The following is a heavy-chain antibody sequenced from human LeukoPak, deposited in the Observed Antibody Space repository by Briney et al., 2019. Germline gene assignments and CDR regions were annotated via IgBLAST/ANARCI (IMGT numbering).Heavy chain of an antibody. CDR3: SKARAGTYFDH. CDR1: GFTISNYN. CDR2: ISYDGTNK. J-gene: IGHJ4*02. V-gene: IGHV3-30*18. D-gene: IGHD3-10*01. Sequence: PGGSLRVSCAASGFTISNYNMHWVRQAPGKGLHWVAVISYDGTNKQYADSVKGRFTISRDDSKNTLYLQMNSLRAEDTAVYYGSKARAGTYFDHWGQGTLVTVSS.